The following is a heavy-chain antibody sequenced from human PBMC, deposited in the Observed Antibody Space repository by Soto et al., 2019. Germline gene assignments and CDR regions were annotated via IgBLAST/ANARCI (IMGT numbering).Heavy chain of an antibody. CDR2: IYYSGST. Sequence: SETLSLTCTVSGGSISSYYWSWIRQPPGKGLEWIGYIYYSGSTNYNPSLKSRVTISVDTSKNQFSLKLSSVTAADTAVYYCARGAGYDILTGYPPFNWFDPWGQGTLVTVSS. CDR1: GGSISSYY. D-gene: IGHD3-9*01. J-gene: IGHJ5*02. CDR3: ARGAGYDILTGYPPFNWFDP. V-gene: IGHV4-59*01.